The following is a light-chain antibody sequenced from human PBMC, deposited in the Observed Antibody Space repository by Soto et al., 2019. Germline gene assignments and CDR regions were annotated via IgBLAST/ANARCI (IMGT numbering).Light chain of an antibody. J-gene: IGLJ2*01. V-gene: IGLV2-8*01. CDR1: SSDVGVYDY. CDR3: SSYAGSNKLV. CDR2: EVS. Sequence: QSALTQPPSASGSPGQSVTISCTGTSSDVGVYDYVSWYQQHPGKVPKLMIYEVSKRPSGVPDRFSGSKSGNTASLTVSGLQAEDEADYYCSSYAGSNKLVFGGGTKLTVL.